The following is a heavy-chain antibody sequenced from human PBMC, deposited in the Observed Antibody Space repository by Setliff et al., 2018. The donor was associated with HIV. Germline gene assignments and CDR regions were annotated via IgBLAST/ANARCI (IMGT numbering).Heavy chain of an antibody. J-gene: IGHJ4*02. CDR3: ARRTPIAAAGPAYFDY. V-gene: IGHV4-34*01. CDR1: GGSFSGFY. D-gene: IGHD6-13*01. CDR2: INHSGST. Sequence: LSLTCAVYGGSFSGFYWSWIRQPPGKGLEWIGEINHSGSTNYNPSLKSRVTMSVDTAKNQFSLKLSSVTAADTAVYYCARRTPIAAAGPAYFDYWGQGILVTVSS.